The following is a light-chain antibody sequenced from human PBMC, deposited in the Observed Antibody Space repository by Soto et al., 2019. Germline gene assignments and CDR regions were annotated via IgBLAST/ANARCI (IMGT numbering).Light chain of an antibody. Sequence: EAVLTQSPATLSVFPGERATLSCRASQSVATNLAWYQQRPGQAPRLLIYGASKRAIGLPARFSGSGSGTEFTLTISRLQSEDFAVYYCHQYHNSPPSFTLGPGTKVDIK. J-gene: IGKJ3*01. CDR2: GAS. V-gene: IGKV3-15*01. CDR3: HQYHNSPPSFT. CDR1: QSVATN.